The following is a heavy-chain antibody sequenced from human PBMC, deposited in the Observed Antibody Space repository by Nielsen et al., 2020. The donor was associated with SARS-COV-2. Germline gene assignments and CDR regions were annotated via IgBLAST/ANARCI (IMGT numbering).Heavy chain of an antibody. CDR3: ASIEIQWLVLGWFDP. Sequence: SETLSLTCTVSGYSISSGYYWGWIRQPPGKGLEWIGGIYHSGSTYYNPSLKSRVTISVDTSKNQFSLKLSSVTAADTAVYYCASIEIQWLVLGWFDPWGQGTLVTVSS. J-gene: IGHJ5*02. D-gene: IGHD6-19*01. CDR2: IYHSGST. V-gene: IGHV4-38-2*02. CDR1: GYSISSGYY.